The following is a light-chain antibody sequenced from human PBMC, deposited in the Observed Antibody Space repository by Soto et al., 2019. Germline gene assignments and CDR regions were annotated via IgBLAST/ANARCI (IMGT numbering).Light chain of an antibody. V-gene: IGKV1-9*01. Sequence: DIQMTQSPSSLSASVGDRVTITCKSSQSLSRYLNWYQQKPGKAPKLLIYAASTLQSGVPSRFSGSGSGTDFTLTISSLQPEDFATYYCQQLNSYPVTFGGGTKVDI. CDR3: QQLNSYPVT. J-gene: IGKJ4*01. CDR2: AAS. CDR1: QSLSRY.